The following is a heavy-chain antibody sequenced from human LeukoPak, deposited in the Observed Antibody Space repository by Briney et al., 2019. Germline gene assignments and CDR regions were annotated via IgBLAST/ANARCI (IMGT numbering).Heavy chain of an antibody. CDR2: INTYDGNT. V-gene: IGHV1-18*01. D-gene: IGHD2-15*01. CDR1: GYTFSRYH. CDR3: ARDFATWYFDY. Sequence: ASVKVSCKASGYTFSRYHVSWVRQAPGQGLEWMGWINTYDGNTNYAQNFQGRVAMTTDTSTSTAYMELRSLRSDDTAVYYCARDFATWYFDYWGQGTLVTVSS. J-gene: IGHJ4*02.